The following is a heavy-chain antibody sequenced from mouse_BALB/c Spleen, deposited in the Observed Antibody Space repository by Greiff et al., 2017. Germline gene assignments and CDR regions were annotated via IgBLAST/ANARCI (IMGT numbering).Heavy chain of an antibody. CDR1: GYSITSCYS. J-gene: IGHJ3*01. CDR2: IHYSGST. D-gene: IGHD2-3*01. CDR3: ARDGYAY. V-gene: IGHV3-1*02. Sequence: EVQLVESGPDLVKPSQSLSLTCTVTGYSITSCYSWHWIRQFPGNKLEWMGYIHYSGSTNYNPSLKSRISITRDTSKNQFFLQLNSVTTEDTATYYCARDGYAYWGQGTLVTVSA.